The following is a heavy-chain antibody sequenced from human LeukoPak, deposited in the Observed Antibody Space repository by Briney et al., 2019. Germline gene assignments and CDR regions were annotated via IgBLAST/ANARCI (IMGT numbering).Heavy chain of an antibody. CDR2: INPNSGGT. J-gene: IGHJ2*01. CDR1: GYTFTGYY. V-gene: IGHV1-2*02. D-gene: IGHD3-9*01. Sequence: EASVKVSCKASGYTFTGYYMHWVRQAPGQGLEWMGWINPNSGGTNYAQKFQGRVTMTRDTSISTAYMELSRLRSDDTAVYYCAREYYDILTGYYHCWYFDLWGRGTLVTVSS. CDR3: AREYYDILTGYYHCWYFDL.